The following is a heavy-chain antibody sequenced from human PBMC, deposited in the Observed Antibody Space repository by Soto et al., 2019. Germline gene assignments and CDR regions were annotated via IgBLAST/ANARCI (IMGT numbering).Heavy chain of an antibody. V-gene: IGHV4-31*02. CDR3: ARMYSSGSGWFHP. J-gene: IGHJ5*02. D-gene: IGHD6-19*01. CDR1: GYSITAGGYY. Sequence: SETLSLTXFVSGYSITAGGYYWSWIRHHPGKGLEWIGSFYSSGSIIYNPSLRSRVSISGDTSSNQFSMSLTSVTAADTARYYCARMYSSGSGWFHPWGQGTLVTV. CDR2: FYSSGSI.